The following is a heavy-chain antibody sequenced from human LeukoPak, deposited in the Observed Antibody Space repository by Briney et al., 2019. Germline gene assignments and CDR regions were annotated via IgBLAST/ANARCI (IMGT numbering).Heavy chain of an antibody. J-gene: IGHJ4*02. D-gene: IGHD3-10*01. Sequence: SETLSLTCTVSGGSIGRYFWSWIRQPARKGLEWIGRIYNGGTTNYNPSLKSRVTMSEDASRNQFSLRLSSVTAADTAVYYCAKYDSGSIIIWGQGILVIVSS. CDR2: IYNGGTT. CDR1: GGSIGRYF. V-gene: IGHV4-4*07. CDR3: AKYDSGSIII.